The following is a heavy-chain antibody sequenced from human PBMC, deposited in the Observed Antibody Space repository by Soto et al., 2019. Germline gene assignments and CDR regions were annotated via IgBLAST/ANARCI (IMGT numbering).Heavy chain of an antibody. V-gene: IGHV3-21*01. CDR3: ARGEDGEYYYYYYYMDV. CDR1: GFTFSSYS. D-gene: IGHD7-27*01. CDR2: NSSSSSYI. Sequence: GGSLRLSCAASGFTFSSYSMNWVRQAPGKGLEWVSSNSSSSSYIYYADSVKGRFTISRDNAKNSLYLQMNSLRAEDTAVYYCARGEDGEYYYYYYYMDVWGKGTTVTVSS. J-gene: IGHJ6*03.